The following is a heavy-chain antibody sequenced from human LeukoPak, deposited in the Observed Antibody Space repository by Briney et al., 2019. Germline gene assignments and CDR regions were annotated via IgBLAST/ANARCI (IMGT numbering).Heavy chain of an antibody. J-gene: IGHJ3*02. CDR3: ARAFSVDYDSSGYTPWDAFDI. CDR2: IYYSGST. CDR1: GGSISSGDYY. Sequence: SETPSLTCTVSGGSISSGDYYWSWIRQPPGKGLEWIGYIYYSGSTYYNPSLKSRVTISVDTSKNQFSLKLSSVTAADTAVYYCARAFSVDYDSSGYTPWDAFDIWGQGTMVTVSS. D-gene: IGHD3-22*01. V-gene: IGHV4-30-4*08.